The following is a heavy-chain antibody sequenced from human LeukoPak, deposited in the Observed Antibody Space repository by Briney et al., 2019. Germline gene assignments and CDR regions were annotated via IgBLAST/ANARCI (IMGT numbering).Heavy chain of an antibody. D-gene: IGHD4-17*01. V-gene: IGHV4-59*08. CDR3: ARLSTVTTFDY. Sequence: PSETLSLTCTVSGGSISTYYWNWIRQPPGKGLEWIGYIYYSGSTKYNPSLKSRVTISIDTSKNQFSLKLSSVTAADTAVYYCARLSTVTTFDYWGQGTLVTVSS. CDR1: GGSISTYY. J-gene: IGHJ4*02. CDR2: IYYSGST.